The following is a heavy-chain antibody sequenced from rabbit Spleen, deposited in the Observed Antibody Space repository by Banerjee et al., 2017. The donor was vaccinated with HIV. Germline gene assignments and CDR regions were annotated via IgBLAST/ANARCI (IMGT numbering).Heavy chain of an antibody. CDR3: VRDRRSSGWGVPLYYFNL. V-gene: IGHV1S45*01. J-gene: IGHJ4*01. CDR1: GVSLNDKDV. Sequence: QEQLEESGGGLVQPGGSLTLTCKASGVSLNDKDVMCWVRQAPGKGLEWIACIYAGSSGSTYYASWAKGRFTISKTSSTTVTLRMTSLTAADTATYFCVRDRRSSGWGVPLYYFNLWGPGTLVTVS. CDR2: IYAGSSGST. D-gene: IGHD4-1*01.